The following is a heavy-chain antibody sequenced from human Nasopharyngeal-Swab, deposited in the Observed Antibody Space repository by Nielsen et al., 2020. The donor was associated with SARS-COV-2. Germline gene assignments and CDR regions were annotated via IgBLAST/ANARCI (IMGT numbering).Heavy chain of an antibody. Sequence: GALKISCAASGFTFSSYWMHWVRQAPGKGLVWVSRINEDGSSTSYADSLKGRFTISRDNAKNTLYLQMNSLSAEDTAVYYCTRAGSFRHDYWGQGTLVTVSS. J-gene: IGHJ4*02. D-gene: IGHD6-13*01. CDR2: INEDGSST. CDR3: TRAGSFRHDY. V-gene: IGHV3-74*01. CDR1: GFTFSSYW.